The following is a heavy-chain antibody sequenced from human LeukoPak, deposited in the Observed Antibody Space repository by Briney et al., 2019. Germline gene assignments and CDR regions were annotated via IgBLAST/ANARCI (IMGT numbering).Heavy chain of an antibody. CDR2: INHSGSS. CDR1: GGSFSGHY. Sequence: SETLSLTCAVYGGSFSGHYWTWIRQPPGKGLEWIGEINHSGSSNYNPSLKSRVTISVDTSKNQFSLKLTSVTAADTAVYYCARSYNRVVLLYYWGQGTLVTVSS. J-gene: IGHJ4*02. V-gene: IGHV4-34*01. D-gene: IGHD3-10*01. CDR3: ARSYNRVVLLYY.